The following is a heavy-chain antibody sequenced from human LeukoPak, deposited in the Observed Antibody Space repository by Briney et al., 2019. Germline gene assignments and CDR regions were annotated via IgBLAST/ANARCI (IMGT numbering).Heavy chain of an antibody. J-gene: IGHJ4*02. V-gene: IGHV4-39*07. CDR3: ARDLMGY. CDR1: GGSISSSSYY. Sequence: PSETLSLTCTASGGSISSSSYYWGWIRQPPGKGLEWIGSIYYSGSTYYNPSLKSRVTISVDTSKNQFSLKLSSVTAADTAVYYCARDLMGYWGQGTLVTVSS. CDR2: IYYSGST.